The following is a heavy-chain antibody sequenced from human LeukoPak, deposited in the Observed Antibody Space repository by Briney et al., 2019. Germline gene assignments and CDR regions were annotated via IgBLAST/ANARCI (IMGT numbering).Heavy chain of an antibody. J-gene: IGHJ5*02. CDR1: GGSISSYY. D-gene: IGHD2-2*01. CDR2: IYYSGST. V-gene: IGHV4-39*01. Sequence: SETLSLTCTVSGGSISSYYWGWIRQPPGKGLEWIGSIYYSGSTYYNPSLKSRVTISVDTSKNQFSLKLSSVTAADTAVYYCARLGCSSTSCSRHNWFDPWGQGTLVTVSS. CDR3: ARLGCSSTSCSRHNWFDP.